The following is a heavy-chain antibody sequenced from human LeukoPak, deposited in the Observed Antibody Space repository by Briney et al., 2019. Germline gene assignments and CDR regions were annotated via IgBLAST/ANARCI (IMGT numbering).Heavy chain of an antibody. J-gene: IGHJ4*02. Sequence: WASVKVSCKASGYTFTGYYMHWVRQAPGQRLEWMGWINPNSGGTNYAQKFQGRVTMTRDTSTSTAYMELSRLRSDDTAVYYCARGVGAMITFDYWGQGTLVTVSS. CDR3: ARGVGAMITFDY. D-gene: IGHD1-26*01. CDR1: GYTFTGYY. CDR2: INPNSGGT. V-gene: IGHV1-2*02.